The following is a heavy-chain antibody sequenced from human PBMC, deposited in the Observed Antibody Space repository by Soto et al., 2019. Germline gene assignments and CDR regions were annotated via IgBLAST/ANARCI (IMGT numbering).Heavy chain of an antibody. J-gene: IGHJ4*02. D-gene: IGHD3-16*02. V-gene: IGHV3-33*01. CDR2: IWYDGSNK. CDR3: ARDLITFGGVIVPHPPDY. CDR1: GFTFSSYG. Sequence: GVSLRLSCAASGFTFSSYGMHWVRQAPGKGLEWVAVIWYDGSNKYYADSVKGRFTISRDNSKNTLYLQMNSLRAEDTAVYYCARDLITFGGVIVPHPPDYWGQGTLVTVSS.